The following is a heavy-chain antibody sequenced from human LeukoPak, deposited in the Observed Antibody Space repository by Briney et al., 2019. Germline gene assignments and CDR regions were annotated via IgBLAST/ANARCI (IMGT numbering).Heavy chain of an antibody. CDR1: GFTFSDYY. J-gene: IGHJ4*02. CDR2: ISSSSSYI. V-gene: IGHV3-11*06. Sequence: GGSLRLSCAASGFTFSDYYMSWIRQAPGKGLEWVSSISSSSSYIYYADSVKGRFTISRDNAKNSLYLQMNSLRAEDTAVYYCARDQRLGELSFFGEYYFDYWGQGTLVTVSS. CDR3: ARDQRLGELSFFGEYYFDY. D-gene: IGHD3-16*02.